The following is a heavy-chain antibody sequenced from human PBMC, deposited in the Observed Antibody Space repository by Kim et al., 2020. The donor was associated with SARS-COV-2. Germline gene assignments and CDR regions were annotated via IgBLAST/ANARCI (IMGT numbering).Heavy chain of an antibody. J-gene: IGHJ6*02. CDR1: GYTFTTHT. D-gene: IGHD3-10*01. CDR3: ARGGGLDV. V-gene: IGHV1-18*01. Sequence: ASVKVSCKASGYTFTTHTISWVRQAPGQGLECMGWISGYNGNTNYAQKFWGRVTMTTDTSTSTAYMEVRSLRSDDTAVYYCARGGGLDVWGQGTTVNVS. CDR2: ISGYNGNT.